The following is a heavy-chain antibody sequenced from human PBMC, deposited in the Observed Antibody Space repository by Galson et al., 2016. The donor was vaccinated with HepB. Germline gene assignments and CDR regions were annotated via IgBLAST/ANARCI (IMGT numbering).Heavy chain of an antibody. J-gene: IGHJ4*02. CDR1: GFTFTKFW. CDR2: INSDDSDI. D-gene: IGHD2-21*01. CDR3: ARGHVAHGH. Sequence: SLRLSCAASGFTFTKFWMHWFRQVPGKGPVWIARINSDDSDITYADSVKSRFTVSRDNAKNTVFLQMSSLRVEDTAVYYCARGHVAHGHWGQGSMVIVSS. V-gene: IGHV3-74*03.